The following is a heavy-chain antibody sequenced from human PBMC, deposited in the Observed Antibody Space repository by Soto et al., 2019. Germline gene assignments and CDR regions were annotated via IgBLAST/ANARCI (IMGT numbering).Heavy chain of an antibody. CDR1: GGSISSSSYY. J-gene: IGHJ6*02. D-gene: IGHD6-13*01. V-gene: IGHV4-39*01. Sequence: SETVSLTCTVSGGSISSSSYYWGWIRQPPGKGLEWIGSIYYSGSTYYNPSLKSRVTISVDTSKNQFSLKLGSVTAADAAVYYCAIIAAAGTRYNYYYYYGMDVWGQGTTVTVSS. CDR3: AIIAAAGTRYNYYYYYGMDV. CDR2: IYYSGST.